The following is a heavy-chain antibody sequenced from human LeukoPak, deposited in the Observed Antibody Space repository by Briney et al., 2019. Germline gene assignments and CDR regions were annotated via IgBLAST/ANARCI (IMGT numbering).Heavy chain of an antibody. J-gene: IGHJ4*02. Sequence: GGSLRLSCAASEVNFSDFYMTWIRQAPGKGLEWISFISGSGNMIDYADSVKGRFTISRDNARNSLYLQMSSLRDEDTAVYFCVRGFRHWGQGTLVTVSS. CDR3: VRGFRH. CDR2: ISGSGNMI. V-gene: IGHV3-11*01. CDR1: EVNFSDFY.